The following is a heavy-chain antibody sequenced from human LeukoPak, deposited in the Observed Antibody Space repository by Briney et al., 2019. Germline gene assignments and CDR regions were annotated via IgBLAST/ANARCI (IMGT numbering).Heavy chain of an antibody. CDR2: ISGSGGST. CDR3: AKVLRVWENSGLFDY. CDR1: GFTFSSYG. J-gene: IGHJ4*02. D-gene: IGHD3-16*01. V-gene: IGHV3-23*01. Sequence: PGGSLRLSCAASGFTFSSYGMSWVRQAPGKGLEWVSAISGSGGSTYYADSVKGRFTISRDNSKNTLYLQMNSLRAEDTAVYYCAKVLRVWENSGLFDYWGQGTLVTVSS.